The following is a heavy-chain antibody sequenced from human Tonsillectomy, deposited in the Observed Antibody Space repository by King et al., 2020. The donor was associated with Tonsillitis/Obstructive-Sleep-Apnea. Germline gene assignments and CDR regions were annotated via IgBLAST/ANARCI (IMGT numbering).Heavy chain of an antibody. CDR2: ISGSGGST. CDR1: GFTFSSYA. CDR3: AIDRRVVPDALDF. Sequence: VQLVESGGGLVQTGGSLRLSCAASGFTFSSYAMSWVRQAPGKGLEWVSGISGSGGSTYYADSVKGRFTISRDNSKNTLYLQMNSLIAQDTAVYFCAIDRRVVPDALDFWGQGTLVTFSS. J-gene: IGHJ4*02. V-gene: IGHV3-23*04. D-gene: IGHD2-2*01.